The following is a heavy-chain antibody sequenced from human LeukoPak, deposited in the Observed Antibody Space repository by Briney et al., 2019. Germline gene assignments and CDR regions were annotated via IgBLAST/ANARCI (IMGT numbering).Heavy chain of an antibody. J-gene: IGHJ6*03. V-gene: IGHV1-18*01. Sequence: GASVKVSCKASGYTFTSYGISWVRQAPGQGLEWMGWISAYNGNTNYAQKLQGRVTMTTDTSTSTAYMELRSLRSDATAVSYCARALTAIAAGNYYYYYMDVWGKGTTVTVSS. CDR2: ISAYNGNT. CDR1: GYTFTSYG. CDR3: ARALTAIAAGNYYYYYMDV. D-gene: IGHD6-13*01.